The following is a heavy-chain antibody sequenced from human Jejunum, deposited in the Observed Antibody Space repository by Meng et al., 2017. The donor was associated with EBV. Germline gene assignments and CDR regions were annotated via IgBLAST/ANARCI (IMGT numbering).Heavy chain of an antibody. Sequence: ELQLVGAGGGLVPPGGSLRLACAASGFTLSSYWMQWVRQVPGKGLVWVSRITSDGSGTTYADSVKGRFTISRDNAKNTLYLQMNSLRVEDTAVYYCARDQDGAGGTIDYWGQGTLVTVSS. J-gene: IGHJ4*02. V-gene: IGHV3-74*01. CDR3: ARDQDGAGGTIDY. CDR2: ITSDGSGT. D-gene: IGHD1-26*01. CDR1: GFTLSSYW.